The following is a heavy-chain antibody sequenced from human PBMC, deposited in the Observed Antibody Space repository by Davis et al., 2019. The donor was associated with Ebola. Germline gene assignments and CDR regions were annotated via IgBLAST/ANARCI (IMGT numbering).Heavy chain of an antibody. J-gene: IGHJ4*02. Sequence: MPSETLSLTCTVSGGSISSSSYYWGWIRQPPGKGLEWIGSIYYSGSTNYNPSLKSRVTISVDTSKNQFSLKLSSVTAADTAVYYCARHRASHRSWVPFDYWGQGTLVTVSS. CDR2: IYYSGST. D-gene: IGHD2-15*01. CDR1: GGSISSSSYY. V-gene: IGHV4-39*01. CDR3: ARHRASHRSWVPFDY.